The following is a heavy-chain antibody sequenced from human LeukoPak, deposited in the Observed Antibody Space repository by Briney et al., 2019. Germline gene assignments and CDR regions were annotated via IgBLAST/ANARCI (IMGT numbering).Heavy chain of an antibody. CDR3: ARLLRVGYCSTTTCNWFDP. CDR1: GYSISSNYY. Sequence: SETLSLTCTVSGYSISSNYYWNWIRQPPGKGLEWIGYIYYSGSTNYNPSLKSRVTISVDTSKNQFSLKLSSVTAADTAVYYCARLLRVGYCSTTTCNWFDPWGQGTLVTVSS. V-gene: IGHV4-59*12. D-gene: IGHD2-2*03. CDR2: IYYSGST. J-gene: IGHJ5*02.